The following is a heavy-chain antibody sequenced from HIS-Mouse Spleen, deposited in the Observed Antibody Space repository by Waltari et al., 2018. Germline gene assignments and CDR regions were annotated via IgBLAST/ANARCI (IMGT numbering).Heavy chain of an antibody. CDR3: AKASSGWLDY. CDR2: MSYDGSNK. CDR1: GFPFSSYG. J-gene: IGHJ4*02. V-gene: IGHV3-30*18. Sequence: QVQRVASGGGGVQAGRSLRLSCAASGFPFSSYGMHGVGQAPGKGLEWVAVMSYDGSNKYYADSVKGRFTISRDNSKNTLYLQMNSLRAEDTAVYYCAKASSGWLDYWGQGTLVTVSS. D-gene: IGHD6-19*01.